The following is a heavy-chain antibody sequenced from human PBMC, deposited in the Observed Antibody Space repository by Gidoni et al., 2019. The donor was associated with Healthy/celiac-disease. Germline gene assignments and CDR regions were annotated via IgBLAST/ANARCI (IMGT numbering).Heavy chain of an antibody. CDR1: GFTCTVAW. Sequence: EVQLVDIGGGLVRPGGSIRLASAPSGFTCTVAWMNWVRQAPGNGLECVGRIKSKTDGGTTDFAAPVTGRFTISRDDSTNTLYLQMNSMKTEDTAVYYCTTDAEPDGRPPSYWGQGTLVTDSS. CDR2: IKSKTDGGTT. CDR3: TTDAEPDGRPPSY. D-gene: IGHD1-26*01. J-gene: IGHJ4*02. V-gene: IGHV3-15*07.